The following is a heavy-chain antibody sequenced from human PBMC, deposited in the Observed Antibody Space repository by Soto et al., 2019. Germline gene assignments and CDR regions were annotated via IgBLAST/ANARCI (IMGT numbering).Heavy chain of an antibody. V-gene: IGHV3-33*01. J-gene: IGHJ3*02. CDR1: GFTFSSYG. CDR3: ARERGASGWDDAFDI. Sequence: GGSLRLTCAASGFTFSSYGMHWVRQAPGKGLEWVAVIWYDGSNKYYADSVKGRFTISRDNSKNTLYLQMNSLRAEDTAVYYCARERGASGWDDAFDIWGQGTMVTVSS. CDR2: IWYDGSNK. D-gene: IGHD6-19*01.